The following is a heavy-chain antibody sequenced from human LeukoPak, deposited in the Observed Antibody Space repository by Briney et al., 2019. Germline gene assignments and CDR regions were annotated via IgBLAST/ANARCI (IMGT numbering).Heavy chain of an antibody. J-gene: IGHJ6*02. Sequence: SETLSLTCAVSGGSISSSNWWSWVRQPPGKGLEWIGEIYHSGSTNYNPSLKSRVTISVDKSKNQFSLKLSSVTAADTAVYYCARLSGGGDYYYYGMDLWGQGTTVTVSS. D-gene: IGHD2-15*01. CDR2: IYHSGST. V-gene: IGHV4-4*02. CDR1: GGSISSSNW. CDR3: ARLSGGGDYYYYGMDL.